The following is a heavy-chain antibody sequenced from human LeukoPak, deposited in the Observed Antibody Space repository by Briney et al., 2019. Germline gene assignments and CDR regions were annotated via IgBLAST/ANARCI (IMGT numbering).Heavy chain of an antibody. CDR2: ISYDGSNK. J-gene: IGHJ4*02. Sequence: PGGSLRLSCAASGFTFSSYAMHWVRQAPGKGLEWVAVISYDGSNKYYADSVKGRFTISRDNSKNTPYLQMNSLRAEDTAVYYCARDTYLYDYVWGSYSYWGQGTLVTVSS. CDR1: GFTFSSYA. CDR3: ARDTYLYDYVWGSYSY. V-gene: IGHV3-30-3*01. D-gene: IGHD3-16*01.